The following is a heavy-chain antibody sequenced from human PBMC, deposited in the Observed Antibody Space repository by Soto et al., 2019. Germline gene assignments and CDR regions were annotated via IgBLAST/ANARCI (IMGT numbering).Heavy chain of an antibody. Sequence: PSETLSLTCTVSGGSISSYYWSWIRQPPGKGLEWIGYIYYSGSTNYNPSLKSRVTISVDTSKNQFSLKLSSVTAADTAVYYCARVGAFQLLRFLEWSGPPYYYYGMDVWGQGTTVTVSS. V-gene: IGHV4-59*01. CDR1: GGSISSYY. D-gene: IGHD3-3*01. CDR3: ARVGAFQLLRFLEWSGPPYYYYGMDV. J-gene: IGHJ6*02. CDR2: IYYSGST.